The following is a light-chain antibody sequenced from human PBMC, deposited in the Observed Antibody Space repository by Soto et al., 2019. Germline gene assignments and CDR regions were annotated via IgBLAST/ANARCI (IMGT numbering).Light chain of an antibody. V-gene: IGKV3-15*01. J-gene: IGKJ1*01. CDR2: GAS. CDR3: QQYSNWPPVT. Sequence: MTQSPDTLSLSQGERATLSCRASQSISTSLAWYQHKPGQAPRLLISGASTRATGIPARFSGSGSGTEFTLTISSLQSEDFAVYYCQQYSNWPPVTFGQGTKVDIK. CDR1: QSISTS.